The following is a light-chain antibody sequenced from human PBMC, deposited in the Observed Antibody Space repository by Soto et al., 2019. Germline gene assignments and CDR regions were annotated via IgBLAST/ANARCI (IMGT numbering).Light chain of an antibody. CDR2: DAS. CDR1: QSIRHF. V-gene: IGKV1-5*01. CDR3: QQYDDYWT. Sequence: DIQMTQSPSTLSASVGDRVTITCRASQSIRHFLAWYQQKPGKAPKLVVYDASNLESGVPSGFSGSGSGTEFALTISSLQPDDFATYYCQQYDDYWTFGPGTKVEVK. J-gene: IGKJ1*01.